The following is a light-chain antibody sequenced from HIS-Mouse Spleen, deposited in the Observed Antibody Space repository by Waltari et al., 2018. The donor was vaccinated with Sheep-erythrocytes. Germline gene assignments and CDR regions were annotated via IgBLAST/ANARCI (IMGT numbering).Light chain of an antibody. Sequence: SYELTQPPSVSVSPGQTARITCSGDALPKKYAYWYQPQSGQAPVLVIHEDSKRPSGGPKRFFCSSSGTMATLTISGAQVEDDADYYCYSTDSSGNHWVFGGGTKLTVL. CDR1: ALPKKY. CDR3: YSTDSSGNHWV. CDR2: EDS. V-gene: IGLV3-10*01. J-gene: IGLJ3*02.